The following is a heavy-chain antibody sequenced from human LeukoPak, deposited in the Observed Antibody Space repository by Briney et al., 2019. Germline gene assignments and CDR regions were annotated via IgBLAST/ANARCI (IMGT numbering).Heavy chain of an antibody. CDR1: GGSISSSSYY. J-gene: IGHJ3*02. CDR3: ARANYYDNSGYSRGAFDI. V-gene: IGHV4-39*07. D-gene: IGHD3-22*01. Sequence: SETLSLTCTVSGGSISSSSYYWGWIRQPPGKGLEWIGEINHSGSTNYNPSLKSRVTISVDTSKNQFSLKLKSITAADTAVYYCARANYYDNSGYSRGAFDIWGQGTMVTVSS. CDR2: INHSGST.